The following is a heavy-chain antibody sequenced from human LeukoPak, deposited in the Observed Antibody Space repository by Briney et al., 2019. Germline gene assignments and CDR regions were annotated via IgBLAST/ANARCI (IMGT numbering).Heavy chain of an antibody. V-gene: IGHV3-7*01. CDR2: IRQDGSEK. J-gene: IGHJ4*01. Sequence: PGGSLRLSCAVSGFTFTDYWMNWVRQAPGKGLEWVASIRQDGSEKTYVDSVKGRFTISRDNTKSSLSLQVNSLRVEDTAVYYCARDGTAAGLYFDLWGQGTLVTVSS. CDR3: ARDGTAAGLYFDL. CDR1: GFTFTDYW. D-gene: IGHD6-13*01.